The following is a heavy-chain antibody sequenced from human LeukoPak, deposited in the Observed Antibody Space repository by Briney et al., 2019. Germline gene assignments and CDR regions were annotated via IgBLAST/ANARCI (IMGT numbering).Heavy chain of an antibody. CDR2: ISYDGSNK. CDR1: GFTFSSYA. V-gene: IGHV3-30*04. D-gene: IGHD6-13*01. CDR3: AKDQEQQLVFDY. J-gene: IGHJ4*02. Sequence: PGGSLRLSCAASGFTFSSYAMHWVRQAPGKGLEWVAVISYDGSNKYYADSVKGRFTISRDNSKNTLYLQMNSLRAEDTAVYYCAKDQEQQLVFDYWGQGTLVTVSS.